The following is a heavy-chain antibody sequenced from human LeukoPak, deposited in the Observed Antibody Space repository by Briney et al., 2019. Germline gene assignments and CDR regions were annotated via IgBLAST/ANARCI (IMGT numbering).Heavy chain of an antibody. CDR2: INYGGST. CDR3: ARYLTSGGWSYFDY. CDR1: GGSISSNTYY. V-gene: IGHV4-39*01. J-gene: IGHJ4*02. Sequence: SETLSLTCTVSGGSISSNTYYWAWIRQPPGEGLEWIATINYGGSTYYNSSLKSRVTVSVDTSKSQFSLRLTSVTAADTAVYYCARYLTSGGWSYFDYWGQGTLVTVSS. D-gene: IGHD6-19*01.